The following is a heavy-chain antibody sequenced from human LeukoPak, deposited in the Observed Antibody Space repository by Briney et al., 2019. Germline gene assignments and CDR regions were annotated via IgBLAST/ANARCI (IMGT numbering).Heavy chain of an antibody. Sequence: SETLSLTCTVSGGSISSGSYYWSWIRQPAGKGLEWIGRIYTSGSTNYDPSLKSRVTISVDTSENQFSLKLSSVTTADTAVYYCASFAAMDDVDYWGQGTLVTVSS. CDR3: ASFAAMDDVDY. CDR2: IYTSGST. CDR1: GGSISSGSYY. J-gene: IGHJ4*02. D-gene: IGHD5-18*01. V-gene: IGHV4-61*02.